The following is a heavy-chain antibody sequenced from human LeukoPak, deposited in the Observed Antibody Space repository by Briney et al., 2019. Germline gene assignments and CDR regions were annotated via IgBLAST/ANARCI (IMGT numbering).Heavy chain of an antibody. CDR1: GGSISSSSYY. J-gene: IGHJ4*02. CDR3: MRDCSGGSCYMVY. V-gene: IGHV4-39*07. CDR2: IYHSGNT. Sequence: SETLSLTCTVSGGSISSSSYYWGWIRQPPGKGLEWIGSIYHSGNTYYNASLKSRVTISVDTSKNQISLMLNSVTAADTAVYYCMRDCSGGSCYMVYWGQGTLVTVSS. D-gene: IGHD2-15*01.